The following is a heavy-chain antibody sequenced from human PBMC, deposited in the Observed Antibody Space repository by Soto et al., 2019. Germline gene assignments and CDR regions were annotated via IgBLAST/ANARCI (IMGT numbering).Heavy chain of an antibody. J-gene: IGHJ5*02. CDR3: ARGDVKTWYSSSWSTPVS. CDR2: IGTAGDT. V-gene: IGHV3-13*01. D-gene: IGHD6-13*01. CDR1: GFTFSSYD. Sequence: GGSLRLSCAASGFTFSSYDMHWVRQATGKGLEWVSAIGTAGDTYYPGSVKGRFTISRENAKNSLYLQMNSLRAGDTAVYYCARGDVKTWYSSSWSTPVSWGQGTLVTVSS.